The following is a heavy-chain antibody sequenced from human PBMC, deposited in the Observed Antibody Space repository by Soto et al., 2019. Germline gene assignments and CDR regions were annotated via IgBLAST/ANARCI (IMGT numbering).Heavy chain of an antibody. Sequence: EVQLLESGGGLVQPGGSLRLSCAASGFTFSIYAMTWVRQAPGKGLEWVSSISDIGGSTYYADSVKGRFTISRDNSKNTLYLHINSLRAEDTAVYYCAKGSCSGGSCYGLIDSWGQGTLVTVSS. CDR3: AKGSCSGGSCYGLIDS. CDR2: ISDIGGST. J-gene: IGHJ4*02. CDR1: GFTFSIYA. D-gene: IGHD2-15*01. V-gene: IGHV3-23*01.